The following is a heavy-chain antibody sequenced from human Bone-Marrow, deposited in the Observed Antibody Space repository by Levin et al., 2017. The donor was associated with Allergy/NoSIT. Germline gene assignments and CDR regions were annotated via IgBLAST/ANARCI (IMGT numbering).Heavy chain of an antibody. CDR1: GYTLTSYH. J-gene: IGHJ6*02. Sequence: PGGSLRLSCKASGYTLTSYHMHWVRQAPGQGLEWMGIINPSGGATSYAQKFQGRVTMTRDTSTSTVSMELSSLRSEDTAVYYCARGGSGYRYDPYYFYGLDVWGPGTTVTVSS. CDR2: INPSGGAT. CDR3: ARGGSGYRYDPYYFYGLDV. D-gene: IGHD5-18*01. V-gene: IGHV1-46*01.